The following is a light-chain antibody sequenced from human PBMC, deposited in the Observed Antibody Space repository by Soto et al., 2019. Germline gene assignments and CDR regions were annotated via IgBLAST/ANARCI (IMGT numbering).Light chain of an antibody. V-gene: IGKV1-39*01. Sequence: DIQMTHSPSSLSASVGDRVTITCRAGQSITTYLNWYQQKPGKAPNLLIYAASRLQSGVPSRFSGSGSGKDLTLTISSLQPEDFATYYCQESAAFHSTFRVGTKVDIX. CDR2: AAS. CDR3: QESAAFHST. CDR1: QSITTY. J-gene: IGKJ4*01.